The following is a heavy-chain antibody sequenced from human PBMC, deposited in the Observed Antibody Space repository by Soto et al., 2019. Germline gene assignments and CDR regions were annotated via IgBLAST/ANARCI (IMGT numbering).Heavy chain of an antibody. D-gene: IGHD2-21*02. Sequence: QVRLQESGPGLVKPSETLSLTCTVSGGSISRYYWSWIRQPPGKGLEWIGYLYNTGSTIYNPSLKSRVTISVDTSKNQFSLKLNSLTAADTAVYYCARDLWGYCGTDCYPLDVWGQGTTGTVSS. J-gene: IGHJ6*02. CDR2: LYNTGST. CDR1: GGSISRYY. V-gene: IGHV4-59*01. CDR3: ARDLWGYCGTDCYPLDV.